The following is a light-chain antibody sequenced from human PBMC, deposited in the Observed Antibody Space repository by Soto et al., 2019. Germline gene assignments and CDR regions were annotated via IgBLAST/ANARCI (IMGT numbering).Light chain of an antibody. J-gene: IGKJ3*01. V-gene: IGKV3-15*01. CDR1: QGVSRN. CDR3: QQCHTSPRP. Sequence: MNLSPATLSVSIGERVTISCRASQGVSRNLDWYQHKPGQAPRLLISGASTVPTGIPARFSGSGSGTEFTLTISSLQSEDFAIYYCQQCHTSPRPFGDGSNVAIK. CDR2: GAS.